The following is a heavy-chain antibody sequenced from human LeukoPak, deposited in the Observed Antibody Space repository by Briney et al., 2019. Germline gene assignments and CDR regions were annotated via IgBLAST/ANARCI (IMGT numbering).Heavy chain of an antibody. Sequence: GGSLRLSCAASGFTFSTYGMHWVRQAPGKGLEWVAFISYDGSITYSADSVKGRFSISRDNSKNTLYLQMNSLRAEDTAVYYCAREYYRFGEPGTRWFDPWGQGTLVTVSS. D-gene: IGHD3-10*01. V-gene: IGHV3-30*19. CDR1: GFTFSTYG. CDR2: ISYDGSIT. CDR3: AREYYRFGEPGTRWFDP. J-gene: IGHJ5*02.